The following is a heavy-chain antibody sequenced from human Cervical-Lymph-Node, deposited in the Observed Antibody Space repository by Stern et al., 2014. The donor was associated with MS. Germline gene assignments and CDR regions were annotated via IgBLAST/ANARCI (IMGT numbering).Heavy chain of an antibody. CDR3: TRVQRERRALDHFDP. CDR1: GFTFTPHY. CDR2: INPKSGTT. J-gene: IGHJ5*02. V-gene: IGHV1-46*03. D-gene: IGHD1-1*01. Sequence: QVQLVQSGAEVKKPGASVKVSCEASGFTFTPHYMHWIRQAPGQGLEWVGMINPKSGTTSCARQYQGRVIITRDTSTSTIYMELTGLRSEDTALYFCTRVQRERRALDHFDPWGQGTLVTVSS.